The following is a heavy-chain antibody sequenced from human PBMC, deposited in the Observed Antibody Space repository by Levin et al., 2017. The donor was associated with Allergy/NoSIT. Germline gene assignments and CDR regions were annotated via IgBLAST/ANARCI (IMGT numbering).Heavy chain of an antibody. CDR2: ISGSGTNM. V-gene: IGHV3-48*03. D-gene: IGHD3-22*01. J-gene: IGHJ6*02. CDR1: GFIFSSYE. CDR3: ARAVTMIVVVAPHGKDV. Sequence: GGSLRLSCAASGFIFSSYEMEWVRQAPGKGLEWVSYISGSGTNMYYADSVKGRFTISRDNAKNSVYLQMDSLRAEDTAVYYCARAVTMIVVVAPHGKDVWGQGTKVTVSS.